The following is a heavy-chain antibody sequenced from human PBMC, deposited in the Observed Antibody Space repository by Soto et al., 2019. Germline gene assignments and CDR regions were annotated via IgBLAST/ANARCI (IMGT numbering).Heavy chain of an antibody. D-gene: IGHD3-3*01. CDR3: ATADGFGVVTPFFEY. Sequence: QPQLQESGPGLGKPPETLSLTCTVSGGSISSRSHYWGWIRQSPGRHLEWIGSSYYRGSTHYNPSLKTRVTISVDTSKNQVSLKVYSVTAADTAVYYCATADGFGVVTPFFEYWGQGILVTVSS. V-gene: IGHV4-39*01. J-gene: IGHJ4*02. CDR2: SYYRGST. CDR1: GGSISSRSHY.